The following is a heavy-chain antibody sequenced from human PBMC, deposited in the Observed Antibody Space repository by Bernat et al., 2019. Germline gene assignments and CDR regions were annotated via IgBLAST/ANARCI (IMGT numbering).Heavy chain of an antibody. D-gene: IGHD3-3*01. CDR3: ARDAKTYYDFWSGYPNLYYFDY. CDR2: ISAYNGNT. Sequence: QVQLVQSGAEVKKPGASVKVSCKASGYTFTSYGISWVRQAPGQGLEWMGWISAYNGNTNYAQKLQGRVTMTTDTSTSTAYMELRSLRSDDTAVYYCARDAKTYYDFWSGYPNLYYFDYWGQRTLVTVSS. CDR1: GYTFTSYG. J-gene: IGHJ4*02. V-gene: IGHV1-18*04.